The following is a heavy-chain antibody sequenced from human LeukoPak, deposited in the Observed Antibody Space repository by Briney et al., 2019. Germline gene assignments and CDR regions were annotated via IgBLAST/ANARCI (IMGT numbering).Heavy chain of an antibody. CDR3: ARAPRTYYYDSSGYPPDY. CDR2: INHSGST. D-gene: IGHD3-22*01. J-gene: IGHJ4*02. V-gene: IGHV4-34*01. Sequence: SETLSLTCAVYGGSFSGYYWSWIRQPPGKGLEWIGEINHSGSTNYNPSLKSRVTISVDTSKNQFSLKLSSVTAADTAVYYCARAPRTYYYDSSGYPPDYWGQGTLVTVSS. CDR1: GGSFSGYY.